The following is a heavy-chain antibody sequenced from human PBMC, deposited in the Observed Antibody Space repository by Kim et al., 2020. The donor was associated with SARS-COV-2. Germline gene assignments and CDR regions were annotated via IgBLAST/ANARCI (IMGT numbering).Heavy chain of an antibody. Sequence: GGSLRLSCRASGFMLSSYWMHWVRQAPGKGLEWVSRLNTDGSTTTFGDAVAGRFAVSRDNVRKTTFLQMNSLRPDDSAVYYCARALCTTKNRYPDLWG. CDR1: GFMLSSYW. CDR2: LNTDGSTT. V-gene: IGHV3-74*03. CDR3: ARALCTTKNRYPDL. J-gene: IGHJ5*02. D-gene: IGHD1-1*01.